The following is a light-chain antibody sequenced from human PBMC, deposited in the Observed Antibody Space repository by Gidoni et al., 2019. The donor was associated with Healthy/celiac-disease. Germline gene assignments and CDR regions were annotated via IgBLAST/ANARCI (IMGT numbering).Light chain of an antibody. CDR1: QHISSW. CDR2: KAS. J-gene: IGKJ5*01. Sequence: DIQMTQSPPTLSAYVGDRCTITCRASQHISSWLAWYQQKPGKAPKILIYKASSLESGVPSRFSGSGSGTEFTLTISSLQPDDFATYYCQQYNSYSSITFGQGTRLEIK. V-gene: IGKV1-5*03. CDR3: QQYNSYSSIT.